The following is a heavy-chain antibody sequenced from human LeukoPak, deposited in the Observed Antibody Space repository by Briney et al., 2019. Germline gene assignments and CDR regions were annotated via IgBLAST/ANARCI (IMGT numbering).Heavy chain of an antibody. V-gene: IGHV3-7*01. CDR2: IKEDGSEI. J-gene: IGHJ4*02. Sequence: PGGSLRLSCAASAFTFSNYWMSWVRQAPGKGLEWVANIKEDGSEINYVDSVKGRFTISRDNAKNPLYLQMNSLRVDDTAVYYCPRDRSYSTFDYWGQGALVTVSS. CDR1: AFTFSNYW. CDR3: PRDRSYSTFDY. D-gene: IGHD3-10*01.